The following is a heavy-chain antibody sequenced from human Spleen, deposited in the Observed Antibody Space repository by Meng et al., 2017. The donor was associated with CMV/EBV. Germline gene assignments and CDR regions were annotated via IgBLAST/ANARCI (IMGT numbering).Heavy chain of an antibody. CDR1: GYTFTAYF. J-gene: IGHJ4*02. D-gene: IGHD5-24*01. Sequence: SGYTFTAYFMQWVRQFPGQGLEWMGWMNPKSGGTRYSQKFQGRVTLTRDTSINTAYMELSRLRSDDTAVYFCARVRGDYNYRPLNYWGQGTLVTVSS. CDR2: MNPKSGGT. CDR3: ARVRGDYNYRPLNY. V-gene: IGHV1-2*02.